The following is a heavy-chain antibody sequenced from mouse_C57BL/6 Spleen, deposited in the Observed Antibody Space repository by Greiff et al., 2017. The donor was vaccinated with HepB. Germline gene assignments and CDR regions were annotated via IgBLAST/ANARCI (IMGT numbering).Heavy chain of an antibody. CDR1: GYTFTDYN. Sequence: EVQLQQSGPELVKPGASVKIPCKASGYTFTDYNMDWVKQSHGKSLEWIGDINPNNGGTIDNQKFKGKATLTVDKSSSTAYMELRSLTSEDTAVYYCARKRGGTLFDYWGQGTTLTVSS. CDR3: ARKRGGTLFDY. J-gene: IGHJ2*01. D-gene: IGHD3-3*01. CDR2: INPNNGGT. V-gene: IGHV1-18*01.